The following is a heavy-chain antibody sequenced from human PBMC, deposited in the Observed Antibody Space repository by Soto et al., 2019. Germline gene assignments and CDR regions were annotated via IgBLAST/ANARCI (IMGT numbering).Heavy chain of an antibody. CDR3: ARDRDRLQLGGNYYYILDV. D-gene: IGHD1-1*01. J-gene: IGHJ6*02. CDR1: GGTFSTSA. CDR2: IMPVFPTP. V-gene: IGHV1-69*12. Sequence: QVQLVQSGAEVKKPGSSVKVSCKASGGTFSTSAISWVRQAPGQGLEWVGGIMPVFPTPDYAQKFQGRLTITADESTTTAYLELTSLRTDDTAVYYCARDRDRLQLGGNYYYILDVWGQGTAITVSS.